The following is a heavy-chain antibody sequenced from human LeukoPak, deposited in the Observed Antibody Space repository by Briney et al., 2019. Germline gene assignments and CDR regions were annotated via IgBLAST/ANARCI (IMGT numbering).Heavy chain of an antibody. Sequence: ASVKVSCKASGYTFTGYYMHWVRQAPGQGLEWMGWINPNSGGTNYAQKFQGRVTMTRDTSISTAYMELSRLRSDDTAVYYCARVDLSSSREDYWGQGTLVTVSS. D-gene: IGHD6-13*01. CDR3: ARVDLSSSREDY. J-gene: IGHJ4*02. CDR1: GYTFTGYY. V-gene: IGHV1-2*02. CDR2: INPNSGGT.